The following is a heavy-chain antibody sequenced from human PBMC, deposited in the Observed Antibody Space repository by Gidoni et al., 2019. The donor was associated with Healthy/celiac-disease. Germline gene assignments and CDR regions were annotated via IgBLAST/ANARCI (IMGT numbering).Heavy chain of an antibody. CDR2: ISYDGSNK. J-gene: IGHJ6*02. CDR1: GFTFSSHA. Sequence: QVQLIESGGGVVQPGQSLRLSCEAYGFTFSSHAMNWVRKAPGKGLEWVAVISYDGSNKYYADSVEGRFTISRDKSKNTLYLKMNSLRAEDTAVYYCAKDGRYDCWSGYSGGVVGMDVWGQGTTVTVSS. V-gene: IGHV3-30*18. D-gene: IGHD3-3*01. CDR3: AKDGRYDCWSGYSGGVVGMDV.